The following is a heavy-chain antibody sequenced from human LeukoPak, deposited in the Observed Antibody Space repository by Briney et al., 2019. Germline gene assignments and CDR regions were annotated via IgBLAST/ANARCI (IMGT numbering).Heavy chain of an antibody. Sequence: ETLSLTCTVSGGSISTYYWSWIRQPAGKGLEWIGRIYTSGSTNYNPSLKSRVTMSVDTSKNQFSLKLSSVTAEDTAVYYCARDRRGQGSSWPTDDAFDIWGQGTMVTVSS. D-gene: IGHD6-13*01. J-gene: IGHJ3*02. CDR1: GGSISTYY. CDR3: ARDRRGQGSSWPTDDAFDI. CDR2: IYTSGST. V-gene: IGHV4-4*07.